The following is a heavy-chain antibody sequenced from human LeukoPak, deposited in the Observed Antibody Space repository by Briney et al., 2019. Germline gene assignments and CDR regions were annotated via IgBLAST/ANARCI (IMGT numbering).Heavy chain of an antibody. Sequence: ASVKVSCKASGYTLTGYYMHWVRQAPGQGLEWMGWINPNSGGTNYAQKFQGRVTMTRDTSISTAYMELSRLRSDDTAVYFCASFLAVATNAFDVWGQGTMVTVSS. CDR1: GYTLTGYY. D-gene: IGHD6-19*01. CDR3: ASFLAVATNAFDV. V-gene: IGHV1-2*02. CDR2: INPNSGGT. J-gene: IGHJ3*01.